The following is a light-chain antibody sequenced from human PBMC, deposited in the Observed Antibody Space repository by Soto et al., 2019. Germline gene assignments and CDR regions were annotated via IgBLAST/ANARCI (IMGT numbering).Light chain of an antibody. CDR1: SSDVGSYNL. CDR2: EGS. J-gene: IGLJ2*01. V-gene: IGLV2-23*01. CDR3: CLYAGSHVV. Sequence: QSVLTQPASVSGSPGQSITISCTGTSSDVGSYNLVSWYQQHPGKAPKLMIYEGSKRPSGVSNRFSGSKSGNTASLTISGLQAEDEADYYCCLYAGSHVVFGGGTKLTVL.